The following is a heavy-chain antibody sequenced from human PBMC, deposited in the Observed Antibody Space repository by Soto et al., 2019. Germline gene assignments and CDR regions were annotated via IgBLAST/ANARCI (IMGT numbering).Heavy chain of an antibody. D-gene: IGHD2-15*01. V-gene: IGHV4-59*01. CDR3: ARVPYCSGGSCYVGGFDP. J-gene: IGHJ5*02. Sequence: SSETLSLTCTVSGGSISSYYWSWIRQPPGKGLEWIGYIYYSGSTNYNPSLKSRVTISVDTSKNQFSLKLSSVTAADTAVYYCARVPYCSGGSCYVGGFDPWGQGTLVTVSS. CDR1: GGSISSYY. CDR2: IYYSGST.